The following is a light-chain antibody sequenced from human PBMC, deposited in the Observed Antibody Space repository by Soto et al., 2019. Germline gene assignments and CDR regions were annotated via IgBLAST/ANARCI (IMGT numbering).Light chain of an antibody. CDR3: QQYNSYPWT. V-gene: IGKV1-5*02. CDR1: QSISSW. CDR2: GAS. Sequence: DIQMTQSPSTLSASVGDRVTIVCRASQSISSWLAWYQQKPGKAPKVLIYGASSLESGVPSRFSGSGSGTEFTLAISSLQPDDVAPYYCQQYNSYPWTFGQGTKVEIK. J-gene: IGKJ1*01.